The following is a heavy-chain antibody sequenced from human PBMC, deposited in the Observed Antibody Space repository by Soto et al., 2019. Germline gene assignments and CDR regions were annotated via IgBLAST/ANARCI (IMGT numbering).Heavy chain of an antibody. J-gene: IGHJ6*02. Sequence: QVQLVESGGGLVKPGGSLRLSCAASGFTFSDYYMSWIRQAPGKGLEWVSYISSSGSTIYYADSVKGRYTISRDNAKNSLYLQMNSLRAEDTAVYYCARTDTAMDYYYYYYGMDVWGQGTTVTVSS. V-gene: IGHV3-11*01. CDR3: ARTDTAMDYYYYYYGMDV. D-gene: IGHD5-18*01. CDR1: GFTFSDYY. CDR2: ISSSGSTI.